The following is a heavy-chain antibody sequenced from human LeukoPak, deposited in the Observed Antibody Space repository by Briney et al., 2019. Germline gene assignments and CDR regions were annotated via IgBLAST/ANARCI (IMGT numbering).Heavy chain of an antibody. D-gene: IGHD5-12*01. J-gene: IGHJ4*02. CDR3: ARGSATRYFDY. Sequence: SETLSLTCTVSGGSISSYYWSWIRRPPGKGLEWIGYIYYSGSTNYNPSLKSRVTISVDTSKNQFSLKLSSVTAADTAVYYCARGSATRYFDYWGQGTLVTVSS. V-gene: IGHV4-59*01. CDR1: GGSISSYY. CDR2: IYYSGST.